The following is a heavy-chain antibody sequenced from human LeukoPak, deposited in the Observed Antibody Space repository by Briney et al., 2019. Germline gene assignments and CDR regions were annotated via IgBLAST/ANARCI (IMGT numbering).Heavy chain of an antibody. J-gene: IGHJ4*02. Sequence: PSETLSLTCTVSGYSISSGYYWGWIRQPPGKGLEWIGSIYHSGSTYYNPSLKSRVTISVDTSKNQFSLKLSSVTAADTAVYYCASEIEYCSSTSCYLSDYWGQGTLVTVSS. D-gene: IGHD2-2*01. CDR1: GYSISSGYY. CDR3: ASEIEYCSSTSCYLSDY. CDR2: IYHSGST. V-gene: IGHV4-38-2*02.